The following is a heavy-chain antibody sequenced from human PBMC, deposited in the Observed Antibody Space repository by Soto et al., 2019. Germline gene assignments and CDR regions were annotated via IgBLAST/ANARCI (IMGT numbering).Heavy chain of an antibody. V-gene: IGHV3-7*01. CDR3: ARVGVSKWWPIYYYYMDV. Sequence: GGSLRLSCAASGFTFSSYWMSWVRQAPGKGLEWVANIKQDGSEKYYVDSVKGRFTISRDNAKNSLYLQMNSLRAEDTAVYYCARVGVSKWWPIYYYYMDVWGKGTTVTVSS. J-gene: IGHJ6*03. D-gene: IGHD2-15*01. CDR2: IKQDGSEK. CDR1: GFTFSSYW.